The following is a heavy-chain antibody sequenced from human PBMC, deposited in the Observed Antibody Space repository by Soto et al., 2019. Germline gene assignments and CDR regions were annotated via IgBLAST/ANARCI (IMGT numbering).Heavy chain of an antibody. J-gene: IGHJ4*02. CDR3: ARDGGQTNVVKYYFDY. D-gene: IGHD3-22*01. Sequence: GSLRLSCAASGFIFSTYGMHWVRQAPGKGLEWVAVIWYDGNMKYYADSVKGRFTISRDNSKNTLYLQVNSLRAEDTAVYYCARDGGQTNVVKYYFDYCGQGTLVTVSS. V-gene: IGHV3-33*01. CDR2: IWYDGNMK. CDR1: GFIFSTYG.